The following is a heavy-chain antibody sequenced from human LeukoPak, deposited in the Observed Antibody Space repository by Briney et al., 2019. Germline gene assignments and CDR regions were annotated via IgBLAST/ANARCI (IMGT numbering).Heavy chain of an antibody. CDR2: IYYSGST. J-gene: IGHJ3*02. V-gene: IGHV4-59*01. Sequence: SETLSLTCAVYGGSFSGYYWSWIRQPPGKGLEWIAYIYYSGSTNYNPSLKSRVTISVDTSKNQFSLKLSSVTAADTAVYYCARTYYHAFDIWGQGTMVTVSS. CDR1: GGSFSGYY. D-gene: IGHD3-10*01. CDR3: ARTYYHAFDI.